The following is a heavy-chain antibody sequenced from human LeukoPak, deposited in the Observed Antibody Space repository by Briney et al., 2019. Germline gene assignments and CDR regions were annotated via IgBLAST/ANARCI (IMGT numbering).Heavy chain of an antibody. Sequence: PSETLSLTCAVYGGSFSGYYWSWIRQPPGKGLEWIGEINHSGSTNYNPSLKSRVTISVDTSKNQFSLKLSSVTAADTAVYYCARAIADGYNDDWYFDLWGRGTLVTVSS. CDR2: INHSGST. J-gene: IGHJ2*01. D-gene: IGHD5-24*01. CDR1: GGSFSGYY. V-gene: IGHV4-34*01. CDR3: ARAIADGYNDDWYFDL.